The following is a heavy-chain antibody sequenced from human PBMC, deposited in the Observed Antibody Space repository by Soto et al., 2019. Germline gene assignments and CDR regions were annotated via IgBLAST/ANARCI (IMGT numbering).Heavy chain of an antibody. CDR3: ARAQLAYYDFWRVGMDV. CDR2: ISAYNGNT. Sequence: QVQLVQSGAEVKKPGASVKVSCKASGYTFTSYGISWVRQAPGQGLEWMGWISAYNGNTNYAQKLQGRVTMTTDTSTSTAYMELRSLRSDDTAVYYCARAQLAYYDFWRVGMDVWGQGTTVTVSS. J-gene: IGHJ6*02. D-gene: IGHD3-3*01. V-gene: IGHV1-18*01. CDR1: GYTFTSYG.